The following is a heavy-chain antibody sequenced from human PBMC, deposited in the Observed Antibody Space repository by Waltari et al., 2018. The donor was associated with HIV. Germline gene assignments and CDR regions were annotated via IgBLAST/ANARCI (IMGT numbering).Heavy chain of an antibody. J-gene: IGHJ4*02. CDR1: GLTFSSYG. CDR3: ATVLDYGGNSREGTDSDY. Sequence: QVQLLESGGGVVQPGRSLKLACAASGLTFSSYGMHWVRQAPGKGLEWLSVISHDGSKTFYRDSVKGRFTVSRSNSENTLYLHMTSLRAADTAVYYCATVLDYGGNSREGTDSDYWGQGTLVIVSS. V-gene: IGHV3-30*03. CDR2: ISHDGSKT. D-gene: IGHD4-17*01.